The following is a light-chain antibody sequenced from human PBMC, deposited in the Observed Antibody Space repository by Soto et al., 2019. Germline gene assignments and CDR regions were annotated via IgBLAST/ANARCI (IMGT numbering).Light chain of an antibody. Sequence: DIQMTQSPSSLSASVGDRVTIICRASQSVSTRLAWYQQKPGKAPKVLIYDASSWAGGVPSRFSGSGSGTEFTLTISSLQPDDFATYYCQQYNSLWTFGQGTKVDIK. CDR1: QSVSTR. J-gene: IGKJ1*01. CDR2: DAS. CDR3: QQYNSLWT. V-gene: IGKV1-5*02.